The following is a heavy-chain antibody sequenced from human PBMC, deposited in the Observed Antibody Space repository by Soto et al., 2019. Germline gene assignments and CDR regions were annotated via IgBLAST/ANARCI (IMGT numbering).Heavy chain of an antibody. CDR3: ARDRIGWGSGSYYIFDY. CDR1: GGSISSGGYY. Sequence: SETLSLTCTFSGGSISSGGYYWSWIRQHPGKGLEWIGYIYYSGSTYYNPSLKSRVTISVDTSKNQFSLKLSSVTAADTAVYYCARDRIGWGSGSYYIFDYWGQGTLVTVSS. CDR2: IYYSGST. V-gene: IGHV4-31*03. J-gene: IGHJ4*02. D-gene: IGHD3-10*01.